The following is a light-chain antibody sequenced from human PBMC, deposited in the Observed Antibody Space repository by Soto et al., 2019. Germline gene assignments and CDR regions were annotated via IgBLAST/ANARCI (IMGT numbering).Light chain of an antibody. CDR2: KAS. CDR1: QTISSW. Sequence: DIQMTQSPSTLSVSVVDRATITVLASQTISSWLAWYQQKPGKAPKLLIYKASTLKSGVPSRFSGSGSGTEFTLTISSLQPDDFATYYCQHYNSYSEAFGQGTKVDIK. CDR3: QHYNSYSEA. V-gene: IGKV1-5*03. J-gene: IGKJ1*01.